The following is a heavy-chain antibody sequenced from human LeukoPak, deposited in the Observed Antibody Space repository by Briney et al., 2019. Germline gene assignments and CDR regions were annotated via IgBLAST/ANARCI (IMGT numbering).Heavy chain of an antibody. D-gene: IGHD2-2*01. CDR2: IKQDGSAK. J-gene: IGHJ4*02. V-gene: IGHV3-7*01. Sequence: GGCLRLSCTASGFTLSEYWMTWVRQAPGKGLEGVANIKQDGSAKYYVESVRGRFTISRDNAKNSLYLQMDSLRDEDTATYYCARWRGSTSERSDYWGQGTLVTVSS. CDR1: GFTLSEYW. CDR3: ARWRGSTSERSDY.